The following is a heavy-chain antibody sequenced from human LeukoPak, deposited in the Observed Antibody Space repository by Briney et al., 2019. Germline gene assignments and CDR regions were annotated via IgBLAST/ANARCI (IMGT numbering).Heavy chain of an antibody. Sequence: SETLSLTCTVSGGSISSSSYYWGWIRQPPGKGLEWIGYIYYSGSTNYNPSLKSRVTISVDTSKNQFSLKLSSVTAADTAVYYCARLSIAAAHSNWFDPWGQGTLVTVSS. CDR3: ARLSIAAAHSNWFDP. CDR2: IYYSGST. J-gene: IGHJ5*02. V-gene: IGHV4-61*05. CDR1: GGSISSSSYY. D-gene: IGHD6-13*01.